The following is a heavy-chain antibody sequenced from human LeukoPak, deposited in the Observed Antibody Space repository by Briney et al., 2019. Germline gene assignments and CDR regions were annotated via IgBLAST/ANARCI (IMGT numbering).Heavy chain of an antibody. V-gene: IGHV1-8*02. J-gene: IGHJ5*02. D-gene: IGHD3-22*01. CDR3: ARGSSHTYYYDSPNWFDP. Sequence: GASVKVSCKASGYTFTSYDINWVRQATGQGLEWMGWMNPNSGDTGYAQKFQGRVTMTRNTSISTAYMELSSLRSEDTAVYYCARGSSHTYYYDSPNWFDPWGQGTLVTVSS. CDR2: MNPNSGDT. CDR1: GYTFTSYD.